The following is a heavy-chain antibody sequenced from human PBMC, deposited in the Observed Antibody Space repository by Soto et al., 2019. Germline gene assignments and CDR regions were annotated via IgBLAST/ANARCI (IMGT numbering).Heavy chain of an antibody. D-gene: IGHD2-2*01. CDR3: SIQTYIYAWHH. CDR1: SGSISSNW. J-gene: IGHJ5*02. CDR2: IYHSRST. Sequence: SETLSLTCAVSSGSISSNWWSWVRQPPGKGLEYIGEIYHSRSTHYNPSNQSRVTKSVDNSRTYFSMDLSSVTAADTAFYYCSIQTYIYAWHHWGQGIQVTVSS. V-gene: IGHV4-4*02.